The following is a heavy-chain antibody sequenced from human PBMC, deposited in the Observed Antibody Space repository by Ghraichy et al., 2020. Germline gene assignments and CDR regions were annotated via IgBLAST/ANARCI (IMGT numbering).Heavy chain of an antibody. CDR3: ARAVTYSSSWYWYY. Sequence: GGSLRLSCAASGFTFSSYWMSWVRQAPGKGLEWVANIKQDGSEKYYVDSVKGRFTISRDNAKNSLYLQMNSLRAEDTAVYYCARAVTYSSSWYWYYWGQGTLVTVSS. J-gene: IGHJ4*02. CDR2: IKQDGSEK. D-gene: IGHD6-13*01. CDR1: GFTFSSYW. V-gene: IGHV3-7*03.